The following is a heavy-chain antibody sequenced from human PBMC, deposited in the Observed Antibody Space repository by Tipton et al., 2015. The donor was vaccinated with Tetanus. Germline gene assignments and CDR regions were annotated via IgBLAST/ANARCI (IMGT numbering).Heavy chain of an antibody. J-gene: IGHJ5*02. CDR3: ARHLYGYWFDP. Sequence: TLSLTCTVSGGSVSDKKYYWGWIRQAPGKGLEWIASIYFEGSTYYSPSLKSRLTIDVDTSQNLFSLRLTSVTAADTAMYYCARHLYGYWFDPWGQGALVTVSS. D-gene: IGHD3-10*01. CDR1: GGSVSDKKYY. V-gene: IGHV4-39*02. CDR2: IYFEGST.